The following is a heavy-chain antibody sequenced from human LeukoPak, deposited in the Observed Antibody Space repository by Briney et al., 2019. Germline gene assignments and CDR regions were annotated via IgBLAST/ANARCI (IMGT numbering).Heavy chain of an antibody. Sequence: EASVKVSCKASGYTFTGYYMHWVRQAPGQGLEWMGWINPNSGGTNYAQKFQGRVTMTRDTSISTAYMELSRLRSDDTAVYYCARAWSYDILTGYFVRQDNWFDPWGQGTLVTVSS. CDR2: INPNSGGT. V-gene: IGHV1-2*02. J-gene: IGHJ5*02. CDR1: GYTFTGYY. CDR3: ARAWSYDILTGYFVRQDNWFDP. D-gene: IGHD3-9*01.